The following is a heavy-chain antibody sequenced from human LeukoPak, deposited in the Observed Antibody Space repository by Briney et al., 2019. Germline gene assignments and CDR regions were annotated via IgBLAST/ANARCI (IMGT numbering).Heavy chain of an antibody. Sequence: GGSLRLSCAASGFTFSSYRMYWVRQAPGKGLVWVSRINSDGSSTTYADSVKGRFTISRDNAKNTLYLQMNSLRDEDTAVYFCTRGQAGTSWFDPWGQGTLVTVSS. CDR1: GFTFSSYR. V-gene: IGHV3-74*01. D-gene: IGHD1-14*01. J-gene: IGHJ5*02. CDR3: TRGQAGTSWFDP. CDR2: INSDGSST.